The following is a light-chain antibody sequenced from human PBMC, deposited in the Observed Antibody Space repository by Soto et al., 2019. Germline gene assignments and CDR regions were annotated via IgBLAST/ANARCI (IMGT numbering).Light chain of an antibody. V-gene: IGKV1-27*01. CDR3: QKYNSAPLT. Sequence: DIQMTQSPSSLSASVVDRVTITCLASQGVRSYLAWYQQKPGNPPKVLIYGASTLQSGVPSRFSGSGSGTDFTLTISSLQPEDVATYYCQKYNSAPLTFGGGTKVDI. CDR2: GAS. CDR1: QGVRSY. J-gene: IGKJ4*01.